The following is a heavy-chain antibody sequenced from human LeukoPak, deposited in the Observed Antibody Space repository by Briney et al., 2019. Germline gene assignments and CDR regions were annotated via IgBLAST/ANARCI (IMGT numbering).Heavy chain of an antibody. D-gene: IGHD6-13*01. V-gene: IGHV3-48*03. Sequence: GGSLRLSCAASGFTFSSYEMNWVRQAPGKGLEWVSYISSSGSTIYYADSVKGRFTISRDNAKNSLYLQVNSLRAEDTALYYCAKEAAALDYWGQGTLVTVSS. CDR2: ISSSGSTI. CDR1: GFTFSSYE. CDR3: AKEAAALDY. J-gene: IGHJ4*02.